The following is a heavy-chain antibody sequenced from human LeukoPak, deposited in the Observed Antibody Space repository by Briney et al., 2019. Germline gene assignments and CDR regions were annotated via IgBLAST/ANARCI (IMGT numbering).Heavy chain of an antibody. J-gene: IGHJ4*02. CDR3: SKGQWLVEQTFDY. CDR2: ISSDGSHK. V-gene: IGHV3-30-3*01. D-gene: IGHD6-19*01. Sequence: GGSLRLSCAASRFTFSSYAMNWVRQAPGKGLEWVAVISSDGSHKYTADSVKGRFTISRDNSKNTLYLQMNSLRAEDTAVYYCSKGQWLVEQTFDYWGQGTLVTVSS. CDR1: RFTFSSYA.